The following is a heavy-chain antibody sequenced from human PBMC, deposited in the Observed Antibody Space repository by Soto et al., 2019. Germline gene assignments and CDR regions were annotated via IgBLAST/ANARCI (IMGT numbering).Heavy chain of an antibody. V-gene: IGHV1-18*01. J-gene: IGHJ4*02. CDR2: ISAYNGNI. Sequence: QVQLVQSGAEVKKPGASVKVSCKASGYTFSNYGISWVRQAPGQGLEWMGWISAYNGNIKFAQKVQGRVTMTTDTFTSPAYMELRSPRSDDTGVYYCGRGPPGEGAAMFDLWGQGTLVTVSS. D-gene: IGHD3-10*01. CDR1: GYTFSNYG. CDR3: GRGPPGEGAAMFDL.